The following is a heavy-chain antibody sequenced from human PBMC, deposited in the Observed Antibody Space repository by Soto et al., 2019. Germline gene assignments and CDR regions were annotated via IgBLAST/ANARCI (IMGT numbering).Heavy chain of an antibody. CDR3: ARDSFGLDV. V-gene: IGHV3-30-3*01. CDR1: GFTFSYYA. Sequence: PGGSLRLSCAASGFTFSYYAMHWVRQAPGKGLEWVSFISYDGSNGCYADSMKGRFTISRDNSKNTLYLQMDSLRAEDTAVYYCARDSFGLDVWGQGTTVTVSS. CDR2: ISYDGSNG. J-gene: IGHJ6*02.